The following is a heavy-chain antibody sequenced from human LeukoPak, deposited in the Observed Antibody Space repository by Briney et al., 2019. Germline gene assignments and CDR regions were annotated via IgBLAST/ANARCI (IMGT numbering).Heavy chain of an antibody. CDR2: INHSGST. CDR1: GGSISTYY. J-gene: IGHJ4*02. CDR3: ARLRTTVVTQTRKYYFDY. V-gene: IGHV4-34*01. Sequence: SETLSLTCTVSGGSISTYYWNWIRQPPGKGLEWIGEINHSGSTNYNPSLKSRVTISVDTSKNQFSLKLSSVTAADTAVYYCARLRTTVVTQTRKYYFDYWGQGTLVTVSS. D-gene: IGHD4-23*01.